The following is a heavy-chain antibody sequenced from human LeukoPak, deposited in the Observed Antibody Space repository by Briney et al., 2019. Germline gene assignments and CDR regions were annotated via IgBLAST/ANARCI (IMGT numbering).Heavy chain of an antibody. CDR1: GGSFSSYY. D-gene: IGHD2-2*01. CDR2: INHSGST. CDR3: AIHIVVVPAAKKKNWFDP. Sequence: RTSETLSLTCAVYGGSFSSYYWSWNRQPPGKGLEWIGEINHSGSTNYNPSLKSRVTISVDTSKNQFSLKLSSVTAADTAVYYCAIHIVVVPAAKKKNWFDPWGQGTLVTVSS. J-gene: IGHJ5*02. V-gene: IGHV4-34*01.